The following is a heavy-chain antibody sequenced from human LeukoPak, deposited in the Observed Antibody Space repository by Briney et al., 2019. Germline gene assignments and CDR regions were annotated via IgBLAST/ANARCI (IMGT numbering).Heavy chain of an antibody. CDR1: GGTFSSYA. CDR2: IIPIFGTA. CDR3: ARYLNPYYYDSSGSSDAFDI. D-gene: IGHD3-22*01. Sequence: SVKVSCKASGGTFSSYAISWVRQAPGQGLEWVGGIIPIFGTANYAQKFQGRVTITADESTSTAYMELSSLRSEDTAVYYCARYLNPYYYDSSGSSDAFDIWGQGTMVTVSS. J-gene: IGHJ3*02. V-gene: IGHV1-69*13.